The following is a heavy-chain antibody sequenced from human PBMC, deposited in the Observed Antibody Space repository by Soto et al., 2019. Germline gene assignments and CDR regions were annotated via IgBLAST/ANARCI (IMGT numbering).Heavy chain of an antibody. V-gene: IGHV3-49*03. D-gene: IGHD3-16*02. CDR3: TSPYRYDAFDI. Sequence: GGSLRLSCTASGFTFGDYAMSWFRQAPGKGLEWVGFIRSKAYGGTTEYAASVKGRFTISRDDSKSIAYLQMNSLKTEDTAVYYCTSPYRYDAFDIWGQGTMVTVSS. CDR2: IRSKAYGGTT. CDR1: GFTFGDYA. J-gene: IGHJ3*02.